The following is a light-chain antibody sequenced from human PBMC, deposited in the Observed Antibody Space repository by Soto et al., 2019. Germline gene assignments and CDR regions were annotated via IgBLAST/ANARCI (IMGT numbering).Light chain of an antibody. V-gene: IGLV2-14*01. CDR3: NSYTRKYTGV. J-gene: IGLJ1*01. CDR2: EVS. Sequence: QSALTQPASVSGSPGQSITISCTGNSSDVGGYNYVSWYQQHPGKAPKLIIYEVSNRPSGVSDRFSGSKSGNTASLTIAGLQAEDESDYYCNSYTRKYTGVFGTGTKVTVL. CDR1: SSDVGGYNY.